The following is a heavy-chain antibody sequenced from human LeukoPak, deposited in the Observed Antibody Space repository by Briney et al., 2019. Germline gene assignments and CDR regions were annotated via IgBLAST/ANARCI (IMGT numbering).Heavy chain of an antibody. Sequence: GGSLRLSCAASGFTFSSYAMSWVRQAPGKGLEWVSAISGSGGSTYYADSVKGRFTISRDNSKNTLYLQMNSLRAEDTAVYYCAKVVLRYFDWLPPGFDYWGQGTLVTVSS. CDR1: GFTFSSYA. V-gene: IGHV3-23*01. J-gene: IGHJ4*02. D-gene: IGHD3-9*01. CDR3: AKVVLRYFDWLPPGFDY. CDR2: ISGSGGST.